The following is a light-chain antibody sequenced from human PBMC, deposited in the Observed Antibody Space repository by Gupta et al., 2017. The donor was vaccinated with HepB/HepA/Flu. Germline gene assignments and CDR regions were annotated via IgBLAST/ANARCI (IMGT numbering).Light chain of an antibody. V-gene: IGKV4-1*01. CDR1: QSGLESSNNKNY. CDR3: QQDDSTPQA. CDR2: RAS. Sequence: DIVTTHSPYPLPVSLGERATINCKSNQSGLESSNNKNYLAWSQQKPGHPPKLLIYRASTRESGVPHRFSGRGFGTDFTLTISSLQAENVAVYYCQQDDSTPQAFGGGTKVEIK. J-gene: IGKJ4*01.